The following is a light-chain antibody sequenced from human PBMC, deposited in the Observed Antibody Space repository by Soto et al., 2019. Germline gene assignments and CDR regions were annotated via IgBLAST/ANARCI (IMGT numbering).Light chain of an antibody. CDR1: QSVGSY. CDR3: QQRSDWPST. Sequence: EIVLTLSPATLSLSPGDRATLSCRASQSVGSYLGWYQQRPGQAPRLLIYDASNRATGIPARFSGSGSGTDFTLTISSLEPEDFAVYYCQQRSDWPSTFGGGTKVEIK. J-gene: IGKJ4*01. CDR2: DAS. V-gene: IGKV3-11*01.